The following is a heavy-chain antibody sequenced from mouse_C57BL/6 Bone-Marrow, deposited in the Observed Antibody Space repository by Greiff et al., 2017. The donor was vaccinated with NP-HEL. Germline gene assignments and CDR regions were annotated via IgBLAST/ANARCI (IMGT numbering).Heavy chain of an antibody. CDR1: GYSFTGYY. D-gene: IGHD1-1*01. J-gene: IGHJ2*01. CDR3: ARRYYGFDY. V-gene: IGHV1-42*01. Sequence: VQLQQSGPELVNPGASVKISCKASGYSFTGYYMNWVKQSPEKSLEWIGEINPSTGGTTYNQKFKAKATLTVDKSSSTAYMQLKSLTSEDSAVYYCARRYYGFDYWGQGTTLTVSS. CDR2: INPSTGGT.